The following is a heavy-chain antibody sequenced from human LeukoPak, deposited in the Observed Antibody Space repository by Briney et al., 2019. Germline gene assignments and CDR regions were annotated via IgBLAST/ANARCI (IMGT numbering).Heavy chain of an antibody. J-gene: IGHJ6*02. V-gene: IGHV1-24*01. CDR2: FDLDDGES. D-gene: IGHD3-10*01. CDR3: ATSHYVSGSYSTSYYYYYYGMDV. Sequence: GASVKVSCKVSGYTRSELSMHWGRKAPGQGHEWMGGFDLDDGESIYAQQCQGRVTMTEDTSTDTAYMELRSPRSEDTAVYYCATSHYVSGSYSTSYYYYYYGMDVWGQGTTVTVSS. CDR1: GYTRSELS.